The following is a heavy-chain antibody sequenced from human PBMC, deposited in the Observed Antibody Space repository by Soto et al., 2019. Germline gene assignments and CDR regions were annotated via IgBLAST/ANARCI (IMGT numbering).Heavy chain of an antibody. CDR1: GFIVSSNY. CDR2: LYSGGRS. CDR3: ARGHYGMDV. Sequence: GGSLRLSCAASGFIVSSNYMNWVRQAPGKGLEWVSVLYSGGRSYSADPVKGRFIISRDNSKNTVYLQMNSLRTEDTAVYYCARGHYGMDVWGQGTTVTVS. V-gene: IGHV3-53*01. J-gene: IGHJ6*02.